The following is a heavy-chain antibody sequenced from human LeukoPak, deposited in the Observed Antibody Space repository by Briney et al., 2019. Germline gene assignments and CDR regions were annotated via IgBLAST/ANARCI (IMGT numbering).Heavy chain of an antibody. CDR3: ATSAYFGASPPTVGMDV. J-gene: IGHJ6*02. Sequence: PSETLSLTCTVSGGSISSYYWSWIRQPPGKGLEWIGYIYYSGSTNYNPSLKSRVTISDDTSKNQFSLKLSSVTAADTAVYYCATSAYFGASPPTVGMDVWGQGTTVTVSS. D-gene: IGHD3-10*01. CDR2: IYYSGST. CDR1: GGSISSYY. V-gene: IGHV4-59*08.